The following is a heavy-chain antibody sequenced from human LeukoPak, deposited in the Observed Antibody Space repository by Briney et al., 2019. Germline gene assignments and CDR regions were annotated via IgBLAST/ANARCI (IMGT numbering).Heavy chain of an antibody. V-gene: IGHV3-9*01. D-gene: IGHD7-27*01. CDR3: AKDLSGDRPYYYGMDV. J-gene: IGHJ6*02. CDR2: ISWNSGSI. CDR1: GFTFDDYA. Sequence: GGSLRLSCAAYGFTFDDYAMHWVRQAPGKGLEWVSVISWNSGSIGYADSVKGRFTISRDNAKNSLYLQMNSLRAEDTALYYCAKDLSGDRPYYYGMDVWGQGTTVTVSS.